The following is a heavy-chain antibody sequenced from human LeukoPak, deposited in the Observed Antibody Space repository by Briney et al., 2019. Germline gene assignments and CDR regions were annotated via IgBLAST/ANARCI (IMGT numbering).Heavy chain of an antibody. CDR3: ARGLPGRVHDNSKRGLFDP. CDR2: ISYDGNNK. J-gene: IGHJ5*02. Sequence: PGGSLRLSCAASGFTFRTYGMHWVRQAPGKGLEWVAVISYDGNNKYYADSVKGRFTISRDNSKNTLYLQMNSLSPEDTAMYYCARGLPGRVHDNSKRGLFDPWGQGTLVTVSS. V-gene: IGHV3-30*03. CDR1: GFTFRTYG. D-gene: IGHD3-22*01.